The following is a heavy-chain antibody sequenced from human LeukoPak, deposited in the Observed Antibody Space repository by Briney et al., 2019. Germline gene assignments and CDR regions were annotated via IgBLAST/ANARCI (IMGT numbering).Heavy chain of an antibody. CDR3: VRETGWLFDF. Sequence: GGALRLSCAATGFSFRDRYMSWIRQAPGKGMEWVAYISPNSDNIHYADSVKGRFTISRDNAKNSLFLQVNSLRAEDTAVYYCVRETGWLFDFWGQGTLVIVSS. CDR2: ISPNSDNI. CDR1: GFSFRDRY. V-gene: IGHV3-11*04. D-gene: IGHD5-12*01. J-gene: IGHJ4*02.